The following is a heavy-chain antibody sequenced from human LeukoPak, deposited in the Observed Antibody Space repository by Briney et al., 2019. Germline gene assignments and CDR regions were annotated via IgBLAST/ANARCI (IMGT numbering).Heavy chain of an antibody. CDR3: AGSTWLALPRY. V-gene: IGHV3-23*01. Sequence: GGSLRLSCAASGFIFSSYAMSWVRQAPGKGLEWVSSISDSGGSTLYADSVKGRFTISRDNSKNTLYLQMNSLRAEDTAVYYCAGSTWLALPRYWGQGTLVTVSS. CDR1: GFIFSSYA. CDR2: ISDSGGST. J-gene: IGHJ4*02. D-gene: IGHD6-19*01.